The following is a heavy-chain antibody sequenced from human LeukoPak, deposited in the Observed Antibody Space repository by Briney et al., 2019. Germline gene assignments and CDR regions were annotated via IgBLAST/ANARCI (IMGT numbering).Heavy chain of an antibody. Sequence: PSETLSLTCTVSGGSISSSSYYWGWIRQPPGKGLEWIGSIYYSGSTYYNPFLKSRVTISVDTSKNQFSLKLSSVTAADTAVYYCARHVPDGSRIKNYYGSGSYYKDWGQGTLVTVSS. J-gene: IGHJ4*02. CDR3: ARHVPDGSRIKNYYGSGSYYKD. V-gene: IGHV4-39*01. CDR1: GGSISSSSYY. D-gene: IGHD3-10*01. CDR2: IYYSGST.